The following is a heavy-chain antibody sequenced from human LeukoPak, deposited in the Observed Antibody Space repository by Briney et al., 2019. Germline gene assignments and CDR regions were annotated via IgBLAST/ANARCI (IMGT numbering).Heavy chain of an antibody. CDR1: GFTFSGYD. CDR3: ARELSGSFSY. V-gene: IGHV3-48*03. Sequence: PRGSLRLSCAASGFTFSGYDMNWVRQAPGKGLQCIAYISRSGSAIYYADSVKGRFTISRDNTQNSLYLQMNSLRAEDTAVYYCARELSGSFSYWGQGTLVTVSS. D-gene: IGHD1-26*01. J-gene: IGHJ4*02. CDR2: ISRSGSAI.